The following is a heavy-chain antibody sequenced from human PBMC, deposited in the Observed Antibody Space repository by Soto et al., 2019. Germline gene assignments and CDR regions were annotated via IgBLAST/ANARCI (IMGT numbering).Heavy chain of an antibody. V-gene: IGHV3-23*01. CDR3: AKTGPVTARIRFDY. J-gene: IGHJ4*02. CDR2: IDGRDGT. CDR1: GFTFRAYT. Sequence: EVQLLESGGGLVQPGGSLRLSCAGSGFTFRAYTIAWVRQAPGKGLEWVSGIDGRDGTYYAASVKGRFNISRDSSRNTLFLQMNSLRTDDTAVYYCAKTGPVTARIRFDYWGQGALGTFSS. D-gene: IGHD2-21*02.